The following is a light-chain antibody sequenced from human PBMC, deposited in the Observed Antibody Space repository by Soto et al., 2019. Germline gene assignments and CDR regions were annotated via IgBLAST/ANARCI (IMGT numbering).Light chain of an antibody. J-gene: IGLJ3*02. CDR3: AVWDDGLNGWV. V-gene: IGLV1-40*01. Sequence: QSVLTQPPSVSGAPGQRVTISCTGSSSSIGAGYDVHWYQQRPGTAPKLLIFGNSNRPSGVPDRFSGSESGTSASLAISGLLSADEADYYCAVWDDGLNGWVFGGGTKVTVL. CDR1: SSSIGAGYD. CDR2: GNS.